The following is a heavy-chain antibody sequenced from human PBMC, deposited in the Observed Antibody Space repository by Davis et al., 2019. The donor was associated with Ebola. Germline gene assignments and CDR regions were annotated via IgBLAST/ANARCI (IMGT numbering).Heavy chain of an antibody. CDR1: GYSFTSYW. D-gene: IGHD1-26*01. V-gene: IGHV5-51*01. CDR2: IYPGDSDT. J-gene: IGHJ3*02. CDR3: ARLLVETGARGAFDI. Sequence: PGGSLRLSCKGSGYSFTSYWIGWVRQMPGKGLEWMGIIYPGDSDTRYSPSFQGQVTISADKSISTAYLQWSSLKASDTAMYYCARLLVETGARGAFDIWGQGTMVTVSS.